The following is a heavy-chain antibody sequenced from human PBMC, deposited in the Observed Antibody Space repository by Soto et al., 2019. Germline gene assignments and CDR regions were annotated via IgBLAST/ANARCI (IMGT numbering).Heavy chain of an antibody. V-gene: IGHV4-59*01. Sequence: PSETLSLTCTVSGGSISSYYWSWIRQPPGKGLEWIGYIYYSGSTNYNPSLKSRVTISVDTSKNQFPRKLSSVTAADTAGYYCARVNYDFWSGPAPYYYYYGVDVWGQGTTVTVSS. J-gene: IGHJ6*02. CDR1: GGSISSYY. CDR2: IYYSGST. CDR3: ARVNYDFWSGPAPYYYYYGVDV. D-gene: IGHD3-3*01.